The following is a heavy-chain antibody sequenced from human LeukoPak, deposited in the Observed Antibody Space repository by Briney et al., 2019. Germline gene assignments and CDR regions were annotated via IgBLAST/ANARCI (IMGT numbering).Heavy chain of an antibody. CDR3: ARDLSSSWYSLAY. V-gene: IGHV3-20*04. J-gene: IGHJ4*02. CDR2: INWDGEAT. CDR1: GFMFTHHG. D-gene: IGHD6-13*01. Sequence: PGESLRLSCAASGFMFTHHGMHWVRQAPGKGLEWVSGINWDGEATEYGDSVKGRFTISRDNAENALYLQMNSLRAEDAALYYCARDLSSSWYSLAYWGRGTLVTVSS.